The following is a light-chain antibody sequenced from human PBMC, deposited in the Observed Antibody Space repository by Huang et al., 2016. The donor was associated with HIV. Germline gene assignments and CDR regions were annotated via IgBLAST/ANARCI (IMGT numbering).Light chain of an antibody. Sequence: DIQMTQSPSTLSASVGDRVTITCRASQSMSNWLAWYQQKPGKAPKHLIYKASSLESGVPSRFSGSGSGTEFTLTISSLQPDDFATYYCQQYNSPRYTFGQGTKLEIK. CDR1: QSMSNW. V-gene: IGKV1-5*03. CDR2: KAS. CDR3: QQYNSPRYT. J-gene: IGKJ2*01.